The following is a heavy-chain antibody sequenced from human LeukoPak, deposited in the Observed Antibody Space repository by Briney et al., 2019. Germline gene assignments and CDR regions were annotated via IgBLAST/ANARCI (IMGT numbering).Heavy chain of an antibody. CDR2: INPNSGGT. Sequence: ASVKVSCEASGYTFTAYYIHWVRQAPGQGLEWMGWINPNSGGTNYAQKFQGRVTMTRDTSISAVYMELNRLRSDDTAVYYCARDGRDGYNLVHYWGQGTLVTVSS. D-gene: IGHD5-24*01. V-gene: IGHV1-2*02. CDR3: ARDGRDGYNLVHY. J-gene: IGHJ4*02. CDR1: GYTFTAYY.